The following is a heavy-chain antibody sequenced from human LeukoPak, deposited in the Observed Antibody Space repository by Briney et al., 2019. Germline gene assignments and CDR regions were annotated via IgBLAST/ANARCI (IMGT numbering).Heavy chain of an antibody. J-gene: IGHJ6*02. D-gene: IGHD3-10*01. CDR2: ISAYSGDT. CDR1: GYTFTSYG. V-gene: IGHV1-18*01. CDR3: ARVTRGGMDV. Sequence: ASVKVSCKASGYTFTSYGISWVRQAPGQGLEWMGWISAYSGDTSSAQKFQGRVTMTTDTSTSTAYVDLKSLRFDDTAVYYCARVTRGGMDVWGQGTTVIVSS.